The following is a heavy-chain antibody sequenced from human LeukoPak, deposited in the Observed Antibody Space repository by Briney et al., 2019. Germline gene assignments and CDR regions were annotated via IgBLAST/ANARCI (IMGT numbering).Heavy chain of an antibody. Sequence: KASETLSLTCTVSGGSISSYYWSWIRQPPGKGLEGIGYIYYSGSTNYNPSLKSRVTISVDTSKNQFSLNLSSVTAADTAVYYCARDSRWDCSSFDYWGQGTLVTVSS. V-gene: IGHV4-59*01. J-gene: IGHJ4*02. CDR2: IYYSGST. D-gene: IGHD6-6*01. CDR1: GGSISSYY. CDR3: ARDSRWDCSSFDY.